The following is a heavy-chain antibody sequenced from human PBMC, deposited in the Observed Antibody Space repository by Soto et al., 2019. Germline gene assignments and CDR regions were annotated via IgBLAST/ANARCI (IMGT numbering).Heavy chain of an antibody. CDR3: ARSYSNYDYYYGMDV. CDR2: IIPIFGTA. J-gene: IGHJ6*02. D-gene: IGHD4-4*01. V-gene: IGHV1-69*12. Sequence: QVQLVQSGAEVKKPGSSVKVSCKASGGTFSSYAISWVRQAPGQGLEWMGGIIPIFGTANSAQKFQGRVTIPVESSMXTAYMELSSLRSEDTAVYYCARSYSNYDYYYGMDVWGQGTTVTVSS. CDR1: GGTFSSYA.